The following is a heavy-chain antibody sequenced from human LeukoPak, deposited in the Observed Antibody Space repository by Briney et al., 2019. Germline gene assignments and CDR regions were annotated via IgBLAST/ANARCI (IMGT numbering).Heavy chain of an antibody. CDR2: IYWNDDK. Sequence: SGPTLVNPTQILTLTCTFSGFSLSTSGVGVGWIRQPPGKALEWLALIYWNDDKRYGPSLKSRLTITKDTSKNQVVLTMTNMDPVDTATYYCAHSQPNTASDAFDIWGQGTMVTVSS. J-gene: IGHJ3*02. V-gene: IGHV2-5*01. D-gene: IGHD5-18*01. CDR3: AHSQPNTASDAFDI. CDR1: GFSLSTSGVG.